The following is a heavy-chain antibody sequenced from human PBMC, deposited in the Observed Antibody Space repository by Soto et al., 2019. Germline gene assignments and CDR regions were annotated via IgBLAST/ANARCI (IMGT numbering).Heavy chain of an antibody. CDR2: MNPGSGDT. D-gene: IGHD6-6*01. CDR3: TARRAARLAVGWVDP. Sequence: GASVKVSCKASGYTFTNNDVSWVRQATGQGLEWMGWMNPGSGDTGYAQKFQGRVTMTRDISIATDYMELNSLKTEDTAVYYCTARRAARLAVGWVDPWGQGTLVTVSS. J-gene: IGHJ5*02. CDR1: GYTFTNND. V-gene: IGHV1-8*02.